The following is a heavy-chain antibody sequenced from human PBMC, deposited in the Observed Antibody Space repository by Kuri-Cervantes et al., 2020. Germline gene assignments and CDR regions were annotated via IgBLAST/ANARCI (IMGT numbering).Heavy chain of an antibody. CDR3: ARHPLYYYDSSGYQYYFDY. D-gene: IGHD3-22*01. V-gene: IGHV4-39*01. CDR2: IYYSGST. Sequence: SETLSLTCTVSGGSISSSGYYWGWIRQPPGKGLEWIGSIYYSGSTYYNPSLKSRVTISVDTSKNQFSLKLSSVTAADTAVYYCARHPLYYYDSSGYQYYFDYWGQGTLVTVSS. CDR1: GGSISSSGYY. J-gene: IGHJ4*02.